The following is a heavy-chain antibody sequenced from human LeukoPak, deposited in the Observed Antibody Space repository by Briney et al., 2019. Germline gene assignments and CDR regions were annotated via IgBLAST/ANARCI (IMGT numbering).Heavy chain of an antibody. J-gene: IGHJ3*02. CDR2: IYYSGST. CDR3: ARQLFEAFDI. CDR1: GGSISSYY. Sequence: SETLSLTCTVSGGSISSYYWSWIRQPPGKGLEWIGYIYYSGSTNYNPSLKSRVTISVDTSKNQFSLKLGSVTAADTAVYYCARQLFEAFDIWGQGTMVTVSS. V-gene: IGHV4-59*08.